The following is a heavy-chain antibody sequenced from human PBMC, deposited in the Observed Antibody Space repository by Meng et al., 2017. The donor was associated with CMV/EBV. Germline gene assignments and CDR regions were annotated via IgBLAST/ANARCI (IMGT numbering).Heavy chain of an antibody. CDR1: GGASSSSSYY. CDR2: IYYSGST. V-gene: IGHV4-39*07. Sequence: LHLAEVGRGMGKPSETLSCTCTVSGGASSSSSYYWGWIRQPPGKGLEWIGSIYYSGSTYYNPSLKSRVTISVDTSKNQFSLKLSSVTAADTAVYYCARAIVLMVYAENWFDPWGQGTLVTVSS. J-gene: IGHJ5*02. CDR3: ARAIVLMVYAENWFDP. D-gene: IGHD2-8*01.